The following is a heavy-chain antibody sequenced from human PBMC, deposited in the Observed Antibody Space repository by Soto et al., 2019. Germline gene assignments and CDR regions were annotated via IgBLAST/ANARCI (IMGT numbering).Heavy chain of an antibody. CDR3: ARGGHPPSFDY. CDR2: IYHSGST. J-gene: IGHJ4*02. D-gene: IGHD3-10*01. CDR1: GGSISSGSYY. Sequence: SETLSLTCTVSGGSISSGSYYWGWIRQPPGKGLEWIGEIYHSGSTNYNPSLKSRVTISVDTSKNQFSLKLSSVTAADTAVYYCARGGHPPSFDYWGQGTLVTVSS. V-gene: IGHV4-39*07.